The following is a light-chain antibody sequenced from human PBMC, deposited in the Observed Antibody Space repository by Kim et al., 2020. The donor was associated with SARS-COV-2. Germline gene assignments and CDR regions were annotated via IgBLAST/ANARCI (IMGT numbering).Light chain of an antibody. CDR3: QQYNNWPFT. Sequence: VSPGERATRSCRASQSVSSILAWYQQKPGQAPRLLIYAASTRATGIPARFSGTGSGTEFTLTISSLQSEDFAIYYCQQYNNWPFTFGQGTKLEI. V-gene: IGKV3-15*01. CDR1: QSVSSI. J-gene: IGKJ2*01. CDR2: AAS.